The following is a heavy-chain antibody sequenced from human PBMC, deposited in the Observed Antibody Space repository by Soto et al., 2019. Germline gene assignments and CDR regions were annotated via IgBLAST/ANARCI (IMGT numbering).Heavy chain of an antibody. Sequence: QVQLQQWGAGLLKPSETLSLTCAVYGGSFSGYYWSWIRQPPGKGLGWIGEINHSGSTNYNPSLKSRVTISVDTSKNQFSLKLSSVTAADTAVYYCARSPAGDDYVWGSYRNKNIYYFDYWGQGTLVTVSS. D-gene: IGHD3-16*02. V-gene: IGHV4-34*01. CDR3: ARSPAGDDYVWGSYRNKNIYYFDY. CDR2: INHSGST. CDR1: GGSFSGYY. J-gene: IGHJ4*02.